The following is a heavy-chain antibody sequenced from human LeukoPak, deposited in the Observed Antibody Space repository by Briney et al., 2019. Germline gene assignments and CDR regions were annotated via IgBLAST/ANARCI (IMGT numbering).Heavy chain of an antibody. D-gene: IGHD3-10*01. CDR2: ISAYNGNT. Sequence: ASVKVSCKASGYTFTSYGISWVRQAPGQGLEWMGWISAYNGNTNYAQKLQGRVTMTTDTSTSTAYMELRSLRSDDTAVYYCAREGITMVRGVFGYWGQGTLVTVSP. V-gene: IGHV1-18*01. CDR3: AREGITMVRGVFGY. J-gene: IGHJ4*02. CDR1: GYTFTSYG.